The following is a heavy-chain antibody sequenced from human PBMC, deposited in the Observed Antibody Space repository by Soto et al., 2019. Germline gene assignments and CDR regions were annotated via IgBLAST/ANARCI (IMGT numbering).Heavy chain of an antibody. CDR1: GFTFSSYA. D-gene: IGHD2-2*01. Sequence: PGGSLRLSCAASGFTFSSYAMHWVRQAPGKGLEWVAVISYDGSNKYYADSVKGRFTISRDNSKNTLYLQMNSLRAEDTAVYYCARDGVEYCSSTSCSMGGYYYYGMDVWGQGTTVT. CDR3: ARDGVEYCSSTSCSMGGYYYYGMDV. J-gene: IGHJ6*02. CDR2: ISYDGSNK. V-gene: IGHV3-30-3*01.